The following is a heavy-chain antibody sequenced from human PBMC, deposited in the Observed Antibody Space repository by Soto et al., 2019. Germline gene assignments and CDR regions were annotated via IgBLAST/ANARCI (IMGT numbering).Heavy chain of an antibody. D-gene: IGHD3-9*01. Sequence: QVQLVESGGGLVKPGGSLRLSCAASGFSFSDHYMSWIRQAPGKGLEWVSYMSSGGGNRYYADSVKGRFTISRDNAKNSLYLQMNSLRADDTAVYYCARASSPRDPWLDYWGQGTLVTVSS. CDR2: MSSGGGNR. V-gene: IGHV3-11*01. CDR3: ARASSPRDPWLDY. J-gene: IGHJ4*02. CDR1: GFSFSDHY.